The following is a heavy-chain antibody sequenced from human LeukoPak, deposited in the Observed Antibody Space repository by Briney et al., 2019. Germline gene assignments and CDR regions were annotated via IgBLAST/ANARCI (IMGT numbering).Heavy chain of an antibody. CDR3: ARRPDSSSADYYSYYGMDV. D-gene: IGHD6-6*01. CDR2: IYYSGST. V-gene: IGHV4-39*01. Sequence: SETLSLTCTVSGGSIISSSYYWGWIRQPPGNGLEWIGSIYYSGSTYYNPSLKSRVTISVDTSKHQVSLKLSSVTAADTAVYYCARRPDSSSADYYSYYGMDVWGQGTTVTVSS. J-gene: IGHJ6*02. CDR1: GGSIISSSYY.